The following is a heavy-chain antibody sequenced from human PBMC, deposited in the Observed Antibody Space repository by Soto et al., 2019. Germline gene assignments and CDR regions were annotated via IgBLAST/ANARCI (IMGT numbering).Heavy chain of an antibody. V-gene: IGHV1-69*13. CDR3: AREMGVGTAHDAFDI. J-gene: IGHJ3*02. CDR1: GGTFNNYI. CDR2: IIPIFGTA. D-gene: IGHD1-26*01. Sequence: SVKVSCKASGGTFNNYIINWVRQAPGQGLEWMGGIIPIFGTANYAQKFQGRITINADETTSTAYMELSSLRSEDTAVYYCAREMGVGTAHDAFDIWGQGTMVTVSS.